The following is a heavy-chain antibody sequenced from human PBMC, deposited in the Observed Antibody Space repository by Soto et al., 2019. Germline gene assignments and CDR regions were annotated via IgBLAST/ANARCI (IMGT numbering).Heavy chain of an antibody. V-gene: IGHV3-9*01. Sequence: PGGSLRLSCAASGFTFDDYAMHWVRQAPGKGLEWVSGISWNSGSIGYADSVKGRFTISRDNAKNSLYLQMNSLRAEDTALYYCAKGMHYSSAGELQQLGLFDPWGQGTLVTVSS. CDR1: GFTFDDYA. CDR3: AKGMHYSSAGELQQLGLFDP. D-gene: IGHD6-13*01. J-gene: IGHJ5*02. CDR2: ISWNSGSI.